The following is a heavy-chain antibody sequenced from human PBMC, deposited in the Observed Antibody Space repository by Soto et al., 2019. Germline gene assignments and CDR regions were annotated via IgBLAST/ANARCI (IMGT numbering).Heavy chain of an antibody. CDR2: IYYSGST. Sequence: QVQLQESGPGLVKPSQTLSLTCTVSGGSISSGDYYWSWIRQPPGKGLEWIGYIYYSGSTYYNPYLKSRVTISVDTSNYQFSLKLSSVTAADTAVYYCARGEFDFWSGYSNYYGMDVWGQGTTVTVSS. J-gene: IGHJ6*02. CDR3: ARGEFDFWSGYSNYYGMDV. D-gene: IGHD3-3*01. V-gene: IGHV4-30-4*01. CDR1: GGSISSGDYY.